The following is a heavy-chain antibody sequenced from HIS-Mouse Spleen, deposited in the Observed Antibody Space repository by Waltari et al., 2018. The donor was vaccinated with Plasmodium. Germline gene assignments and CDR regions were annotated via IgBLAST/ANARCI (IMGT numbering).Heavy chain of an antibody. CDR2: INPKSGGT. V-gene: IGHV1-2*02. Sequence: QVQLVQSGAEVKKPGASVKVSCTASGYTFTGYYMHWVRQAPGQGLEGMGWINPKSGGTNYAQKFQGRVTMTRDTSISTAYMELSRLRSDDTAVYYCARVLGYKAAAGTFVEYFQHWGQGTLVTVSS. J-gene: IGHJ1*01. D-gene: IGHD6-13*01. CDR1: GYTFTGYY. CDR3: ARVLGYKAAAGTFVEYFQH.